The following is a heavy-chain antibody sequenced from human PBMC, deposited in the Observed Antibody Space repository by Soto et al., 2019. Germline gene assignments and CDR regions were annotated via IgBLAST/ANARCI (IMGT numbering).Heavy chain of an antibody. V-gene: IGHV3-30*18. J-gene: IGHJ4*02. Sequence: QVQLVESGGGVVQPGRSLRLSCAASGFTFNTYGMHWVRQAPGKGLEWVAVIAHDGGIKYYADSVKGRFTVSRDNSKSTLYLQMNSRTADDTAIYYCAKDLAYSSSWHHYWGQGTLVTVSS. D-gene: IGHD6-13*01. CDR2: IAHDGGIK. CDR1: GFTFNTYG. CDR3: AKDLAYSSSWHHY.